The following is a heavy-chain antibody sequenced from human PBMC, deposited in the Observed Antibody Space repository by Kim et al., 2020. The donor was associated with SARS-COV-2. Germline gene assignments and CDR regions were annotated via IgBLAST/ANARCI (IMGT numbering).Heavy chain of an antibody. D-gene: IGHD1-7*01. V-gene: IGHV1-2*02. J-gene: IGHJ4*02. CDR2: GT. CDR3: ARTVTSPPDY. Sequence: GTNYAQKFQGRVTMTRDTSISTAYMELSRLRSDDTAVYYCARTVTSPPDYWGQGTLVTVSS.